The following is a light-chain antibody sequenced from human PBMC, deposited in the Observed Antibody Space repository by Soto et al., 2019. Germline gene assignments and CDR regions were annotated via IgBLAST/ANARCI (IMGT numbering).Light chain of an antibody. Sequence: DIQMTQSPSTLSASVGDRVIITCRASASIRNWLAWYQQKPGKAPNLLIYKASSLKIGVPLSCSGSGSTAEITLTINSLQPDDFETYYCQQYDTYWTFGQGTKVEFK. CDR1: ASIRNW. J-gene: IGKJ1*01. CDR3: QQYDTYWT. V-gene: IGKV1-5*03. CDR2: KAS.